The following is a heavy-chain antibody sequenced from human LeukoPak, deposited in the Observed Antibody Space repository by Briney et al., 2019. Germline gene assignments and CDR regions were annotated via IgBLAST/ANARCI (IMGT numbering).Heavy chain of an antibody. J-gene: IGHJ5*02. CDR2: IDPRDSDT. D-gene: IGHD3-10*01. Sequence: GESLQISCKGSGSSFTSYWIGWVRQVPGKGMEWMGIIDPRDSDTRYSPSFQGQVTILPDKSISTAYLRSSSLKASDTPTYYFARRPIIMAGGVTGWFDAWGQGTLATV. CDR1: GSSFTSYW. CDR3: ARRPIIMAGGVTGWFDA. V-gene: IGHV5-51*01.